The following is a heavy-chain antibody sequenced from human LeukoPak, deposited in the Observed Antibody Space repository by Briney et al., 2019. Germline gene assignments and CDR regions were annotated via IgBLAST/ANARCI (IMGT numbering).Heavy chain of an antibody. CDR3: AKALVPLAFDI. D-gene: IGHD6-13*01. Sequence: GASLRLSCAASGFTFSSYAMSWVRQAPGKGMEWVSVITGSGGSTYYADSVKGRFTISRDNSKNTLYLQMNSLRAEDTAVYYCAKALVPLAFDIWGQGTMVTVSS. CDR2: ITGSGGST. CDR1: GFTFSSYA. V-gene: IGHV3-23*01. J-gene: IGHJ3*02.